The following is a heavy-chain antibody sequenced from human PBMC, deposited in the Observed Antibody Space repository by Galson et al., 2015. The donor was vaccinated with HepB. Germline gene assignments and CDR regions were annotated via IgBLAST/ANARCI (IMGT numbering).Heavy chain of an antibody. J-gene: IGHJ4*02. CDR1: GYSFTSYW. CDR2: IYPGDSDT. V-gene: IGHV5-51*03. CDR3: ASSPANYDDGGHFDY. D-gene: IGHD4-17*01. Sequence: QSGAEVKKPGESLKISCKGSGYSFTSYWIGWVRQMPGKGLEWMGIIYPGDSDTRYSPSFQGQVTISADKSISTAYLQWSSLKASDTAMYYCASSPANYDDGGHFDYWGQGTLVTVSS.